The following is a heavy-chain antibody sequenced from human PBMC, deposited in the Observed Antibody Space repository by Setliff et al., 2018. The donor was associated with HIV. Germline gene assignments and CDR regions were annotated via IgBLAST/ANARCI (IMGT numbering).Heavy chain of an antibody. Sequence: SETLSLTCAVYGGSFSGYYWSWIRQPPGKGLEWIGEINHSGSTKYNPSLKSRVTISVDTSKNQFSLKLSSVTAADMAVYYCATTTIFEVPRYYYYYMDVWGKGTTVTVSS. J-gene: IGHJ6*03. V-gene: IGHV4-34*01. CDR1: GGSFSGYY. D-gene: IGHD3-3*01. CDR3: ATTTIFEVPRYYYYYMDV. CDR2: INHSGST.